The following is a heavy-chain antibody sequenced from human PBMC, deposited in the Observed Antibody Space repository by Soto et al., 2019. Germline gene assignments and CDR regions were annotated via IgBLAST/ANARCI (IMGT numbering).Heavy chain of an antibody. CDR1: GGSFSGYY. CDR2: INHSGST. CDR3: ARVWASGSNDY. D-gene: IGHD3-10*01. J-gene: IGHJ4*02. Sequence: QVQLQQWGAGLLKPSETLSLTCAVYGGSFSGYYWSWIRQPPGKGLEWIGEINHSGSTNYNPSLKSRVTISVDTSKNQFSLKLSSVTAADTAVYYCARVWASGSNDYWGQGTLVTFSS. V-gene: IGHV4-34*01.